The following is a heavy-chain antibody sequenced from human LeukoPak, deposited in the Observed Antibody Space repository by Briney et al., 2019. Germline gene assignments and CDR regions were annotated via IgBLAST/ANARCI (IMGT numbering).Heavy chain of an antibody. CDR3: ARQDYDFSSGFYTGSNDLDV. V-gene: IGHV4-38-2*02. CDR2: VSHRGST. Sequence: KASATLSLTCTASGYAITNGYHWGWIRQPPGQGLEWIGSVSHRGSTYYNPSLESRISISIDRSKNHFSLTLRSVTAADTAVYYCARQDYDFSSGFYTGSNDLDVWGKGTTVTVSS. D-gene: IGHD3-3*01. J-gene: IGHJ6*04. CDR1: GYAITNGYH.